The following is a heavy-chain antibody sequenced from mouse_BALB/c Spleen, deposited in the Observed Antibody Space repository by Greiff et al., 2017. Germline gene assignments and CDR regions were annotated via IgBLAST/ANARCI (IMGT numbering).Heavy chain of an antibody. Sequence: EVHLVESGGGLVKPGGSLKLSCAASGFTFSDYYMYWVRQTPEKRLEWVATISDGGSYTYYPDSVKGRFTISRDNAKNNLYLQMSSLKSEDTAMYYCARERGGAGTTAFLDYWGQGTTLTVSS. CDR1: GFTFSDYY. CDR2: ISDGGSYT. J-gene: IGHJ2*01. CDR3: ARERGGAGTTAFLDY. D-gene: IGHD1-2*01. V-gene: IGHV5-4*02.